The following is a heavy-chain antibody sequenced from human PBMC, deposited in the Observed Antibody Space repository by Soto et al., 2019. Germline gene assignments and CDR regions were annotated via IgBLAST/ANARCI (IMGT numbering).Heavy chain of an antibody. CDR2: ISYDGSNK. D-gene: IGHD5-18*01. V-gene: IGHV3-30*04. J-gene: IGHJ4*02. CDR1: GFTFNTFA. Sequence: GGSLRLSCATSGFTFNTFAMHWVRQAPGKGLEWLAVISYDGSNKYYADSVKGRFTISRDNSKNTLYLQMNSVRAEDTAVYYCAKDGGDTAMVYFDYWGQGTLVTVSS. CDR3: AKDGGDTAMVYFDY.